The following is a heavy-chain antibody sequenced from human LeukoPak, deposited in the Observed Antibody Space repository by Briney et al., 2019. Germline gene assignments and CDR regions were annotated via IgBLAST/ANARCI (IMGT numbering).Heavy chain of an antibody. CDR3: AMGVHGIAAAGDYYFDY. V-gene: IGHV4-59*01. CDR1: GGSISSYY. D-gene: IGHD6-13*01. CDR2: MYYRGNT. J-gene: IGHJ4*02. Sequence: SETLSLTCTVSGGSISSYYWSWIRQPPGKGLEWIGYMYYRGNTNYDPSLKSRVTISIDTPNNQFSLKLSSVTAADTAVYYCAMGVHGIAAAGDYYFDYWGQGTLVTVSS.